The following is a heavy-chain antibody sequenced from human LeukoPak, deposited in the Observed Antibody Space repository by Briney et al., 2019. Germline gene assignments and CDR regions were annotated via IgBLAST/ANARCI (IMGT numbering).Heavy chain of an antibody. D-gene: IGHD3-10*01. CDR2: IHYTGST. V-gene: IGHV4-59*06. J-gene: IGHJ5*02. CDR3: NRGTMVRGVITQFDP. Sequence: SDTLSLTCTGSGGSISSDYWSWIRQPPGKGLEWMGYIHYTGSTYYNPSLKSRVTISVDTSKNQFSLKLSSVTAADTAVYYCNRGTMVRGVITQFDPWGQGTLVTVSS. CDR1: GGSISSDY.